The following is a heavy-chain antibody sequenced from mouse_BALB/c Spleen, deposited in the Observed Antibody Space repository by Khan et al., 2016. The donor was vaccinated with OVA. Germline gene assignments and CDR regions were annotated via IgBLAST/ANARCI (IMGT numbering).Heavy chain of an antibody. CDR2: INPHIGET. CDR3: ARIYGSDFDY. Sequence: VQLKQSGPELVKPGASVKISCKASGYSFTGYFMNWVMQSHGKSLEWIGRINPHIGETFYNPKFKGKATLTVDESSSTAHMELRSLASEYSAVYYCARIYGSDFDYWGQGTTLTVSS. CDR1: GYSFTGYF. J-gene: IGHJ2*01. V-gene: IGHV1-20*02. D-gene: IGHD1-1*01.